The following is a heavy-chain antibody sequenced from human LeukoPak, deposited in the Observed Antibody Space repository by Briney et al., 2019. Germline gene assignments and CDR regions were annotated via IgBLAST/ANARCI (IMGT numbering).Heavy chain of an antibody. CDR1: GYTLTELS. J-gene: IGHJ4*02. CDR3: ATVSNGILSSSWSPRFFDY. Sequence: ASVKVSCKVSGYTLTELSMHWVRQAPGKGLEWMGGFDPEDGETIYAQKFQGRVTTTEDTSTDTAYMELSSLRSEDTAVYYCATVSNGILSSSWSPRFFDYWGQGTLVTVSS. D-gene: IGHD6-13*01. V-gene: IGHV1-24*01. CDR2: FDPEDGET.